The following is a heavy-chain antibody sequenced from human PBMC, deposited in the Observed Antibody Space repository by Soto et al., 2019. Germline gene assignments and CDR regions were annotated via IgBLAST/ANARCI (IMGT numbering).Heavy chain of an antibody. Sequence: PGGSLRLSCAASGFTFSSYAMSWVRQAPGKGLEWVSAISGSGGSTYYADSVKGRFTISRDNSKNTLYLQMNSLRAEDTAVYYCAKAGWYRGDYYYYMDVWGKGTTVTVSS. CDR2: ISGSGGST. V-gene: IGHV3-23*01. J-gene: IGHJ6*03. CDR3: AKAGWYRGDYYYYMDV. CDR1: GFTFSSYA. D-gene: IGHD6-19*01.